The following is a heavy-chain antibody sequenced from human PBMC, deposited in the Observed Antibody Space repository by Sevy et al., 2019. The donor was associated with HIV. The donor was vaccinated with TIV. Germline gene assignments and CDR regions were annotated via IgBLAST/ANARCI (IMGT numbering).Heavy chain of an antibody. CDR3: ARAGLFTIFGVVTTTNWFDP. J-gene: IGHJ5*02. Sequence: ASVKVSCKASGYTFTSYGISWVRQAPGQGLEWMGWISAYNGNTNYAQMLQGRVTMTTDTSTSTVYMELRSLRSDDTAVYYCARAGLFTIFGVVTTTNWFDPWGQGTLVTVSS. CDR1: GYTFTSYG. D-gene: IGHD3-3*01. V-gene: IGHV1-18*01. CDR2: ISAYNGNT.